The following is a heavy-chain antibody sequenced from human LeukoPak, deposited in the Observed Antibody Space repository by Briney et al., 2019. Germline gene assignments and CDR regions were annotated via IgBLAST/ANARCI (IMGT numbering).Heavy chain of an antibody. Sequence: GGSLRLSCVVSGFTVSNNYMSWVRQAPGKGPEWVSIIYTAGTTYYADSVKGRFTISRDNSKNTVHLQMNSLRAEDTAVYYCASGGKYCTGGACYGDWGQGTLVTVSS. D-gene: IGHD2-8*02. CDR1: GFTVSNNY. V-gene: IGHV3-53*01. J-gene: IGHJ4*02. CDR3: ASGGKYCTGGACYGD. CDR2: IYTAGTT.